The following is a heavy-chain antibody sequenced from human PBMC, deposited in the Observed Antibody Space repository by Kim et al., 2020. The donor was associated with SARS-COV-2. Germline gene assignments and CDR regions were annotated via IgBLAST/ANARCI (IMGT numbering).Heavy chain of an antibody. CDR1: GFTFSSYS. CDR2: ISSSSSYI. V-gene: IGHV3-21*01. J-gene: IGHJ4*02. Sequence: GGSLRLSCAASGFTFSSYSMNWVRQAPGKGLEWVSSISSSSSYIYYADSVKGRFTISRDNAKNSLYLQMNSLRAEDTAVYYCARDPEYYYDSSGPYYFDYWGQGTLVTVSS. CDR3: ARDPEYYYDSSGPYYFDY. D-gene: IGHD3-22*01.